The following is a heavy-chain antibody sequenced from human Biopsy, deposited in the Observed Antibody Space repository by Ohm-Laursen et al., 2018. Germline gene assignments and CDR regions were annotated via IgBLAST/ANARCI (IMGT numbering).Heavy chain of an antibody. V-gene: IGHV1-46*01. J-gene: IGHJ4*02. CDR2: INPSGSTT. D-gene: IGHD6-19*01. CDR3: ARNTGWYGDLYYFDY. CDR1: GYSLTSYY. Sequence: ASVTVSCTASGYSLTSYYMHWVRQAPGHGLEWMGMINPSGSTTSYPQIFQGRVTMTRDTSKSTVYMELSSLRSADTAVYFCARNTGWYGDLYYFDYWGQGTLVTVSS.